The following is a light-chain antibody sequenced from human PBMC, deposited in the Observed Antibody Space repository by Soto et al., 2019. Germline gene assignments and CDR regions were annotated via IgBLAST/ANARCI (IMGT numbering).Light chain of an antibody. J-gene: IGKJ5*01. V-gene: IGKV2-28*01. CDR1: QSLLHSNGNTY. CDR3: IQALQTPLT. Sequence: DIVLTQSPISLPVTPGEPASISCRSSQSLLHSNGNTYFDWYLQKPGQSPQLLIYLGSNRASGVPDRFSGSGSGTDFTLKISRVEAEDVGVYYCIQALQTPLTFGQGTRLEIK. CDR2: LGS.